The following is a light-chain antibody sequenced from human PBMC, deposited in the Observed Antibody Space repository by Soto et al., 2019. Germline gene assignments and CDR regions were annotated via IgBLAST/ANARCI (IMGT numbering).Light chain of an antibody. CDR1: QDISNY. J-gene: IGKJ3*01. CDR2: DAS. CDR3: QQYDNLPLT. Sequence: DIQMTQSPSSLSASVGDRVTITCQASQDISNYLNWYQQKPGKAPKFLIYDASNLETGVPSRFSGSGSGTDFTFTISSLQAEDIATYYCQQYDNLPLTFGPGTKVDIK. V-gene: IGKV1-33*01.